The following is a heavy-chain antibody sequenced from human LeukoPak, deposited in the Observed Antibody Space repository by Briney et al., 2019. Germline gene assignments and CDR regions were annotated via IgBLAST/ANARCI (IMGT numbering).Heavy chain of an antibody. J-gene: IGHJ4*02. V-gene: IGHV4-31*03. Sequence: PSQTLSLTCTVSGGSISSGGYYWSWIRKHPGKGLEWIGYIYYSGSTYYNPSLKSRVTISVDTSKNQFSLKLSSVTAADTAVYHCARGTRHSSGFQPVDYWGQGTLVTVSS. CDR1: GGSISSGGYY. CDR3: ARGTRHSSGFQPVDY. D-gene: IGHD6-19*01. CDR2: IYYSGST.